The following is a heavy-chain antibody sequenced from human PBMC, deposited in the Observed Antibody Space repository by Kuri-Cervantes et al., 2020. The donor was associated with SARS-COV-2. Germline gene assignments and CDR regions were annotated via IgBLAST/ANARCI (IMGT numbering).Heavy chain of an antibody. CDR2: INPSGSGT. Sequence: ASLKVSCKAFGYSFSDHYMYWVRQAPGQGLEWMGIINPSGSGTRYPQRFQGRVTMTRDTSTSTVYMELSSLTSEDTAVYFCVVGFFSSRKWDYWGQGTLVTVSS. D-gene: IGHD2-15*01. V-gene: IGHV1-46*01. J-gene: IGHJ4*02. CDR3: VVGFFSSRKWDY. CDR1: GYSFSDHY.